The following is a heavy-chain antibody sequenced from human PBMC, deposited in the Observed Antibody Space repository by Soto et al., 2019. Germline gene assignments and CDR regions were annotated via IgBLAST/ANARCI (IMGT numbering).Heavy chain of an antibody. V-gene: IGHV1-18*01. CDR3: TRDRLTLTTSLIFDY. J-gene: IGHJ4*02. CDR2: ISVYNGNI. Sequence: GASVRVSCKASGYTFANHGFSWVRQAPGQGLEWMGWISVYNGNIHYAPKFQGRVTMTTDTSTSTAFMEVRSLRSDDTAVYYCTRDRLTLTTSLIFDYWGQGTLVTVSS. CDR1: GYTFANHG. D-gene: IGHD4-17*01.